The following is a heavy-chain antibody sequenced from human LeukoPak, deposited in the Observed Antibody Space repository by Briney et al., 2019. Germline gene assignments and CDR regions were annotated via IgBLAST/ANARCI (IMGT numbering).Heavy chain of an antibody. CDR1: GYTFTSYY. D-gene: IGHD2-2*02. CDR3: ASSYWPEYQLLYGIGY. V-gene: IGHV1-46*01. CDR2: INPSGGGT. Sequence: ASVKVSCKASGYTFTSYYIHWVRQAPGQGLEWMGIINPSGGGTSYAQKFQGRVTMTRDMSTSTVYMELSSLRSEDTAVYYCASSYWPEYQLLYGIGYWGQGTLVTVSS. J-gene: IGHJ4*02.